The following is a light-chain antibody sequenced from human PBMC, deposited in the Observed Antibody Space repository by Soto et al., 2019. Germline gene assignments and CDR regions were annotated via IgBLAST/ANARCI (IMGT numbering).Light chain of an antibody. CDR3: QQYGSSPMYT. V-gene: IGKV3-20*01. J-gene: IGKJ2*01. Sequence: EIVLTQSPGTLSLSPGERATLSCRASQSVSSNYLTWYQQKPGQAPRLLIYGASSRATGIPDRFSGSGSGTDFTLIISRLEPEDFAVYYCQQYGSSPMYTFGQVTKLEIK. CDR2: GAS. CDR1: QSVSSNY.